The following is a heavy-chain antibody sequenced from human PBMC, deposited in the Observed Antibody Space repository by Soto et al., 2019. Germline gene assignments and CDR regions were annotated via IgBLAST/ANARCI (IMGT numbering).Heavy chain of an antibody. D-gene: IGHD6-6*01. CDR1: GGSISSYY. CDR3: AGGAEDSSSSGCCWFDP. Sequence: PSETLSLTCTVSGGSISSYYWNWIRQPPGQGLEWIGYIFYSGSTNYNPSLKSRVTMSVDTSKKQFSLKLSSVTAADTAVYYCAGGAEDSSSSGCCWFDPWGQGTLVTVSS. CDR2: IFYSGST. J-gene: IGHJ5*02. V-gene: IGHV4-59*01.